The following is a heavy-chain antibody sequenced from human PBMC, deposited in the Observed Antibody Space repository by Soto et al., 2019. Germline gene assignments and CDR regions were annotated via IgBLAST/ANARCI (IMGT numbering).Heavy chain of an antibody. V-gene: IGHV3-64*01. CDR2: INNSGGST. CDR1: GFTFSSYT. Sequence: EVQLVESGGGLVQPGGSLRLSCAASGFTFSSYTFHWVRQAPGKGLQYVSVINNSGGSTSYENSVKGRFTISRDNSKSTLYLQMGSLRVEDMAVYYCARERNAYYLDVWGTGTTVTVSS. J-gene: IGHJ6*03. CDR3: ARERNAYYLDV.